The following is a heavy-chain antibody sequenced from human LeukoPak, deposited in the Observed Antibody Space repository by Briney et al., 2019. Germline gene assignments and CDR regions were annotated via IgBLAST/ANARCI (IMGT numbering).Heavy chain of an antibody. CDR1: GYSISSTYY. J-gene: IGHJ4*02. CDR3: ARVNAPVATFDY. V-gene: IGHV4-38-2*02. D-gene: IGHD1-1*01. CDR2: ISHSGNT. Sequence: SETLSLTCTVSGYSISSTYYGAWIRQPPGKGLEWIATISHSGNTYYTPSLESRLTISLDTSKEHFSLRLSSVTAAGTAVYYCARVNAPVATFDYWGLGTLVAVSS.